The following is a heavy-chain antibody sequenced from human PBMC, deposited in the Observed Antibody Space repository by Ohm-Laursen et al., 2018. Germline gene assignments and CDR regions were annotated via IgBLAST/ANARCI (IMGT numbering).Heavy chain of an antibody. Sequence: SDTLSLTCAVSGGSISFYYWSWIRQPPGKGLEWIGYIYYSGSTNYNPSLKSRVTISVDTSKIQLSMRLSSVTAADTAVYYCARGGYGDQQGYFDYWGQGTLVTVSS. D-gene: IGHD4-17*01. CDR3: ARGGYGDQQGYFDY. J-gene: IGHJ4*02. V-gene: IGHV4-59*07. CDR2: IYYSGST. CDR1: GGSISFYY.